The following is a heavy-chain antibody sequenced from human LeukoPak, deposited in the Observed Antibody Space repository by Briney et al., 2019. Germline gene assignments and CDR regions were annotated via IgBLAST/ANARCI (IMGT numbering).Heavy chain of an antibody. CDR1: GDSVSSNSVA. D-gene: IGHD2-21*02. CDR3: ARQTAYFDS. Sequence: SQTLSLTCALSGDSVSSNSVAWDWIRQSPSRGLEWLGRTYYRSKRYNHYAVSVESRITINPDTSKNQFSLQLTSVTPEDAAVYYCARQTAYFDSWGQGTLVTVSS. CDR2: TYYRSKRYN. V-gene: IGHV6-1*01. J-gene: IGHJ4*02.